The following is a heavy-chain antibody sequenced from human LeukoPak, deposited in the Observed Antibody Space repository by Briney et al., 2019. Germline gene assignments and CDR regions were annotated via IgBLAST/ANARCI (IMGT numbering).Heavy chain of an antibody. Sequence: HSGGSLRLSCVGSEFSFTNYAMSWVRQAPGRGLEWVSSISGSGGGTYYADSVKGRFTISRDNSKNTLYLQMNSLRAEDTALYYCAKDRPQYCSSVCCYVFDYWGQGTLVTVSS. J-gene: IGHJ4*02. V-gene: IGHV3-23*01. CDR2: ISGSGGGT. D-gene: IGHD2-2*01. CDR1: EFSFTNYA. CDR3: AKDRPQYCSSVCCYVFDY.